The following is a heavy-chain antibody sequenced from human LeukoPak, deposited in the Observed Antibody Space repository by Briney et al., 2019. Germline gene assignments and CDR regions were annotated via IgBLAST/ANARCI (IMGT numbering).Heavy chain of an antibody. D-gene: IGHD1-26*01. J-gene: IGHJ4*02. Sequence: PGGSLRLSCAASRFTFRNYWMGWVRQAPGKGLEWVANIKQDGSEKYYVHSVKGRFTMSRDNDKNSLYLQMNSLRAEDTAVYYCARQRGSYSFDYWGQGTLVTVSS. V-gene: IGHV3-7*01. CDR1: RFTFRNYW. CDR3: ARQRGSYSFDY. CDR2: IKQDGSEK.